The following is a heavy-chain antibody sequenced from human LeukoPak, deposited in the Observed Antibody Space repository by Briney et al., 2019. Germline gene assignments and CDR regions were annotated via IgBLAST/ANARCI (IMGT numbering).Heavy chain of an antibody. D-gene: IGHD2-2*01. CDR2: ISYDGSNK. V-gene: IGHV3-30*18. J-gene: IGHJ4*02. Sequence: SGGSLRLSCVGSGFTFSTSAMSWVRQAPGKGLEWVAVISYDGSNKYYADSVKGRFTISRDNSKNTLYLQMNSLRAEDTAVYYCAKGYCSSTSCYRIDYWGQGTLVTVSS. CDR3: AKGYCSSTSCYRIDY. CDR1: GFTFSTSA.